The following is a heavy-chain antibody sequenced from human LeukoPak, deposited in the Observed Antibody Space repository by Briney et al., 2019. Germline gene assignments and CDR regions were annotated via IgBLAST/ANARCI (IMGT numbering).Heavy chain of an antibody. J-gene: IGHJ4*02. CDR1: GFTFSSYS. CDR2: ISSSSSYI. V-gene: IGHV3-21*01. D-gene: IGHD3-22*01. Sequence: GGSLRLSCAASGFTFSSYSMNWVRQAPGKGLEWVSSISSSSSYIYYADSVKGRFTISRDNAKNSLYLQMNSLRAEDTAVYYCAGNSGYLGVEDYWGQGTLVTVSS. CDR3: AGNSGYLGVEDY.